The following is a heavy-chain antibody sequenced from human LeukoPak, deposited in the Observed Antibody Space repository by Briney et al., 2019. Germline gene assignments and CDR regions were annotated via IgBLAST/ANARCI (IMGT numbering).Heavy chain of an antibody. Sequence: SETLSLTCTVSGGSISSYYWSWIRQPPGKGLEGIGYIYYSGSTNYNPSLKSRVTISVDTSKNQFSLKLSSVTAADTAVYYCARAPNGDYFNWFDPWGQGTLVTVSS. J-gene: IGHJ5*02. CDR3: ARAPNGDYFNWFDP. V-gene: IGHV4-59*01. CDR2: IYYSGST. D-gene: IGHD4-17*01. CDR1: GGSISSYY.